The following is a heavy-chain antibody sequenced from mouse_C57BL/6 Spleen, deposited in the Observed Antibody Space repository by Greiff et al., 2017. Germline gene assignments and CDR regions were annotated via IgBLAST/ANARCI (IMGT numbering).Heavy chain of an antibody. D-gene: IGHD1-1*01. Sequence: QVQLQQPGAELVMPGASVKLSCKASGYTFTSYWMHWVKQRPGQGLEWIGEIDPSDSYTNYNQKFKGKSTLTVDKSSSPAYMQLSSLTSEDSAVYYCARGGTVVATDYAMDYWGQGTSVTVSS. V-gene: IGHV1-69*01. CDR2: IDPSDSYT. CDR3: ARGGTVVATDYAMDY. J-gene: IGHJ4*01. CDR1: GYTFTSYW.